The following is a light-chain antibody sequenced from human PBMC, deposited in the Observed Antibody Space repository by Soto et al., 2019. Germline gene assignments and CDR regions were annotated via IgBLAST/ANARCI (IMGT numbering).Light chain of an antibody. V-gene: IGKV3-20*01. J-gene: IGKJ1*01. Sequence: EIVLTQSPGTLSLSPGERATLSCRASQSVSSSYLAWYQQKPGQAPRLLIYGASSRATGIPDRFSGSGSGTDFTLTISRLETEDCAVYYCQQYGSSLPWTFGPGTKVEIK. CDR3: QQYGSSLPWT. CDR1: QSVSSSY. CDR2: GAS.